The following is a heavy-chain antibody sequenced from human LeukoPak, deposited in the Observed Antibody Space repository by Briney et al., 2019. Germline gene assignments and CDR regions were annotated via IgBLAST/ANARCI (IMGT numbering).Heavy chain of an antibody. CDR2: TYYRSKWYN. CDR1: GDSVSSNSAA. J-gene: IGHJ6*03. D-gene: IGHD6-13*01. Sequence: PSQTLSLTCAISGDSVSSNSAAWNWIRQSPSRGLEWLGRTYYRSKWYNDYAVSVKSRITINPDTSKNQFSLQLNSVTPEDSAVYYCARDLDHSSSWYGWVGSGYYYYYYMDVWGKGTTVTVSS. CDR3: ARDLDHSSSWYGWVGSGYYYYYYMDV. V-gene: IGHV6-1*01.